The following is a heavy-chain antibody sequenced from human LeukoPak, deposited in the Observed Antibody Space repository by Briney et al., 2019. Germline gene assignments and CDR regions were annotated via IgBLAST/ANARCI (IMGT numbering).Heavy chain of an antibody. D-gene: IGHD2-15*01. V-gene: IGHV1-2*02. Sequence: ASVKLSCKASGYTFTGYYMHWVRQAPGQGLEWMGWINPNSGGTNYAQKFQGRVTMTRDTSISTAYMELSRLRSDDTAVYYCARKTAGCSGGSCYSLAFDIWGRGTMVTVSS. CDR3: ARKTAGCSGGSCYSLAFDI. CDR1: GYTFTGYY. J-gene: IGHJ3*02. CDR2: INPNSGGT.